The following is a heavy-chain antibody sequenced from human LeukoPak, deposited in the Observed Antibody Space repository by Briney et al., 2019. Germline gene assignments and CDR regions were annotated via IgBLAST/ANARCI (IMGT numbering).Heavy chain of an antibody. CDR2: ISWNSGSI. V-gene: IGHV3-9*01. CDR1: GFTFDDYA. D-gene: IGHD6-19*01. CDR3: AQDIGEAVAGTFDY. Sequence: PGRSLRLSCAASGFTFDDYAMHWVRQAPGKGLEWVSGISWNSGSIGYADSVKGRFTISRDNAKNSLYLQMNSLRAEDTALYYCAQDIGEAVAGTFDYWGQGTLVTVSS. J-gene: IGHJ4*02.